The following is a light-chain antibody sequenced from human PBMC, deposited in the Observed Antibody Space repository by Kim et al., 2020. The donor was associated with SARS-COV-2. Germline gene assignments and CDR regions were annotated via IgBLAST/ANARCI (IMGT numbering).Light chain of an antibody. CDR3: QAYDTSLSVV. V-gene: IGLV1-40*01. Sequence: QSVLTQPPSMCGAPGHRVTISCTGSSSNIGTAYDVHWYQHLPGSAPELLIYANSNRPSGVPDRFSGSKSGTSASLAITGLQAEDEADYYCQAYDTSLSVVFGGGTQLTVL. J-gene: IGLJ2*01. CDR1: SSNIGTAYD. CDR2: ANS.